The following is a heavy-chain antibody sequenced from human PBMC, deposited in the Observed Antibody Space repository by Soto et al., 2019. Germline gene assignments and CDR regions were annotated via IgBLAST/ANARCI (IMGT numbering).Heavy chain of an antibody. J-gene: IGHJ6*03. D-gene: IGHD3-3*01. CDR1: GFTFSSYA. Sequence: EVQLLESGGTLVQPGGSLRLFCAASGFTFSSYAILWVRQAPGQGLEWVSTISGNGSNTFYADSVKGRFTVSRDNSKSTVSLQMTSLTAEDTALYYCAKASARFCDNYYYMEVWGKGTTVTVSS. V-gene: IGHV3-23*01. CDR3: AKASARFCDNYYYMEV. CDR2: ISGNGSNT.